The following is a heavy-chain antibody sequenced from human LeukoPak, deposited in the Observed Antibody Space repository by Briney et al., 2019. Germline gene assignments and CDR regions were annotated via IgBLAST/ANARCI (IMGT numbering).Heavy chain of an antibody. D-gene: IGHD3-10*01. Sequence: SETLSLTCTVSGYSISSSYYWSWIRQPAGKGLEWIGRIYTSGSTNYNPSLKSRVTMSVDTSKNQFSLKLSSVTAADTAVYYCARDLTPELLWFGEGEWFDPWGQGTLVTVPS. CDR1: GYSISSSYY. V-gene: IGHV4-4*07. CDR3: ARDLTPELLWFGEGEWFDP. CDR2: IYTSGST. J-gene: IGHJ5*02.